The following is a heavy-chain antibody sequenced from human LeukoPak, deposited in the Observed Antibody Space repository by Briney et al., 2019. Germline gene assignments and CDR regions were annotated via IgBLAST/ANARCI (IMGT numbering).Heavy chain of an antibody. J-gene: IGHJ4*02. CDR3: AKVSGYSYGFFDY. CDR1: GFTFSSYW. CDR2: INHNGNVN. D-gene: IGHD5-18*01. Sequence: PGGSLRLSCAAYGFTFSSYWMNWARQAPGKGLEWVASINHNGNVNYYVDSVKGRFTISRDNAKNSLYLQMNSLRAEDTALYYCAKVSGYSYGFFDYWGQGTLVTVSS. V-gene: IGHV3-7*03.